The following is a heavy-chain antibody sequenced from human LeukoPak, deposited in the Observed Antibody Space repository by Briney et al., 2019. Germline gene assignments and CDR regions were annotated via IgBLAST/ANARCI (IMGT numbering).Heavy chain of an antibody. D-gene: IGHD3-22*01. J-gene: IGHJ4*02. Sequence: GGSLRLSCAASGFTFSSYAMSWVRQAPGKGLEWVSGISGSGDNTYYADSVKGRFTISRDNSKNTLYLQMNSLRAEDTAVYYCAKDRGYYDSSGYTWGQGTLVTVSS. V-gene: IGHV3-23*01. CDR1: GFTFSSYA. CDR2: ISGSGDNT. CDR3: AKDRGYYDSSGYT.